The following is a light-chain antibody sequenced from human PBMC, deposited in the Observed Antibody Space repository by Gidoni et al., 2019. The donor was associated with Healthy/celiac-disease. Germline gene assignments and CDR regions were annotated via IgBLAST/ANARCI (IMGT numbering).Light chain of an antibody. J-gene: IGKJ3*01. CDR2: DAS. CDR1: QDISNY. V-gene: IGKV1-33*01. Sequence: DIQMPQSPSSLSASVGDRVTITCQASQDISNYLNWYQQKPGKAPKLLIYDASNLETGVPSRFSGSGSGTDFTFTISSLQPEDIATYYCQQYDNRPPGITFGPGTKVDIK. CDR3: QQYDNRPPGIT.